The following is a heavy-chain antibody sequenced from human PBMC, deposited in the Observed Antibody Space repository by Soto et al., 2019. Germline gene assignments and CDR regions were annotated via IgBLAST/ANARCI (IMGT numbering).Heavy chain of an antibody. Sequence: GASLKVSCKTSGYPFTSYDFNWVRQATGQGLEWMGWMNPNSGYTDYAQKFQGRVTMTRNTSISTAYMELSSLRSEDTAVYYCARALRYFDWLLPLKYYYYGMDVWGQGTTVTVSS. J-gene: IGHJ6*02. CDR1: GYPFTSYD. CDR3: ARALRYFDWLLPLKYYYYGMDV. D-gene: IGHD3-9*01. CDR2: MNPNSGYT. V-gene: IGHV1-8*01.